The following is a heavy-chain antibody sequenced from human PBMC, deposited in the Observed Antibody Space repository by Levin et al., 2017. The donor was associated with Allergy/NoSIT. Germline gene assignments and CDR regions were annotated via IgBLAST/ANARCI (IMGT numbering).Heavy chain of an antibody. CDR2: IKSKTDGGTT. V-gene: IGHV3-15*01. J-gene: IGHJ4*02. Sequence: AGGSLRLSCAASGFTFSNAWMGWVRQAPGKGLEWVGRIKSKTDGGTTDYTTPVKGRFTISRDDSKNTLYLQMNSLKTEDTAVYYCATEIRWEQTENFWGQGTLVTVSS. CDR3: ATEIRWEQTENF. D-gene: IGHD1-26*01. CDR1: GFTFSNAW.